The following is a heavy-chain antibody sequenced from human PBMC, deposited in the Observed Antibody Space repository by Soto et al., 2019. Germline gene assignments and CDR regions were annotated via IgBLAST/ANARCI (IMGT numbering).Heavy chain of an antibody. CDR3: ARHLTYCSAGSCYSDFPYYGMDV. V-gene: IGHV4-34*01. D-gene: IGHD2-15*01. CDR1: GGSFSCYY. J-gene: IGHJ6*02. CDR2: INHSGST. Sequence: SETLSLTCAVYGGSFSCYYWSWIRQPPGKGLEWIGEINHSGSTNYNPSLKSRVTISVDTSKNQFSLKLSSVTAADTAVYYCARHLTYCSAGSCYSDFPYYGMDVWGQGTTVTVSS.